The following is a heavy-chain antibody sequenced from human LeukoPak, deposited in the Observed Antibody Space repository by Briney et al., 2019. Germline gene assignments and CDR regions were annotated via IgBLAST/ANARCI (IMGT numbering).Heavy chain of an antibody. J-gene: IGHJ4*02. D-gene: IGHD4-17*01. CDR2: IYTSGST. Sequence: SETLSLTCTVSGGSISSYYWSWIRQPAGKGLEWIGRIYTSGSTNYNHSLKSRVTMSVDTSKNQFSLKLSSVTAADTAVYYCAREGYDYGDYYFDYWGQGTLVTVSS. CDR1: GGSISSYY. V-gene: IGHV4-4*07. CDR3: AREGYDYGDYYFDY.